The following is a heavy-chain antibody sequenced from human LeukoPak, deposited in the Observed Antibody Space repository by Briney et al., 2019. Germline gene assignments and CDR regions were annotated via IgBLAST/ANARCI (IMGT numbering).Heavy chain of an antibody. J-gene: IGHJ3*02. CDR2: ISSSGSYI. Sequence: PGGSLRLSCAASGFTFSSYSMNWVRQAPGKGLEWVSSISSSGSYIYYADSVKGRFTISRDNAKNSLYLQMNSLRAEDTAVYYCARDGGATAAFDIWGQGTMVTVSS. V-gene: IGHV3-21*01. CDR1: GFTFSSYS. CDR3: ARDGGATAAFDI. D-gene: IGHD1-26*01.